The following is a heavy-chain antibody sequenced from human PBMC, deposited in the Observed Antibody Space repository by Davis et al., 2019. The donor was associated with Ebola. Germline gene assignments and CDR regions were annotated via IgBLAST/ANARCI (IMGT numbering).Heavy chain of an antibody. Sequence: AASVKVSCKASGYTFTSYDINWVRQATGQGLEWMGWMNPNSGNTGYAQKFQGRVTMTRNTSISTAYMEVGSLRSDDTAVYYCARAQFPTTSDYWGQGTLVTVSS. V-gene: IGHV1-8*01. CDR2: MNPNSGNT. D-gene: IGHD1-1*01. CDR3: ARAQFPTTSDY. J-gene: IGHJ4*02. CDR1: GYTFTSYD.